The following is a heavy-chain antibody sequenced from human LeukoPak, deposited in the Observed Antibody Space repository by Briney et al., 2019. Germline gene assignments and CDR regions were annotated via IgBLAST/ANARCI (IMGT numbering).Heavy chain of an antibody. D-gene: IGHD5-18*01. CDR1: GYTFTSYD. V-gene: IGHV1-8*01. CDR3: ARDDGSRGYSYGAYYYYYYMDV. CDR2: MNPNSGNT. Sequence: GASVKVSCKASGYTFTSYDINWVRQATGQGLEWMGWMNPNSGNTGYAQKFQGRVTMTRNTSISTAYMELTSLRSEDPAVYYCARDDGSRGYSYGAYYYYYYMDVWGKGTTVTVSS. J-gene: IGHJ6*03.